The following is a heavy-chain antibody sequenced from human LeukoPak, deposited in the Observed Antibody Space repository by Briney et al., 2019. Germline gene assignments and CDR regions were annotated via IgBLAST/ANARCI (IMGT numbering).Heavy chain of an antibody. D-gene: IGHD3-22*01. CDR3: VSGSDTSGYYSY. CDR2: IWSDGSEK. CDR1: GFTFSSYA. J-gene: IGHJ4*02. V-gene: IGHV3-33*01. Sequence: GRSLRLSCAASGFTFSSYAMHWVRQAPGKGLEWVAVIWSDGSEKRYADSVKGRFTISRDNSKSTLYLQMNSLRAEDTAVYYCVSGSDTSGYYSYWGQGTLVTVSS.